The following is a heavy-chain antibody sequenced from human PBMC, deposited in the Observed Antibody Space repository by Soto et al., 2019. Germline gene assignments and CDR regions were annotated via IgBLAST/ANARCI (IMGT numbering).Heavy chain of an antibody. CDR2: ISSSSSTI. CDR1: GFTFSSHS. V-gene: IGHV3-48*01. Sequence: GGSLRLSCAASGFTFSSHSMNWVRQAPGKGLEWVSYISSSSSTIYYADSVKGRFTISRDNAKNSLFLQMNSLRAEDTAVYYCAKSAPRTPTVTTINWGQGTLVTVSS. CDR3: AKSAPRTPTVTTIN. D-gene: IGHD4-17*01. J-gene: IGHJ4*02.